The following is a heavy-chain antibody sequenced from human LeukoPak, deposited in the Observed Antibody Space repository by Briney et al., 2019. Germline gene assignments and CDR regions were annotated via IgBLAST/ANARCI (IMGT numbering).Heavy chain of an antibody. CDR2: ISSSSSTI. J-gene: IGHJ6*02. V-gene: IGHV3-48*01. D-gene: IGHD4-17*01. CDR1: GFTFSSYS. Sequence: PGGSLRLSCAASGFTFSSYSMNWVRQAPGKGLEWVSYISSSSSTIYYADSVKGRFTISRDNAKNSLYLQMNSLRAEDTAVYYCARDLTTVTQNYYYYGMDVWGQGTTVTVSS. CDR3: ARDLTTVTQNYYYYGMDV.